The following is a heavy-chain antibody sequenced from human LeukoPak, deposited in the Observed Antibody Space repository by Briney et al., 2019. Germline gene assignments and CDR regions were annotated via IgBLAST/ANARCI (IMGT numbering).Heavy chain of an antibody. CDR3: AREYCSSTSCYTYDHNWFDP. V-gene: IGHV4-61*02. CDR2: IYTSGST. D-gene: IGHD2-2*02. Sequence: SETLSLTCTVSGGSISSSSYYWSWIRQPAGKGLEWIGRIYTSGSTNYNSSLKSRVTMSVDTSKNQFSLKLSSVTAADTAVYYCAREYCSSTSCYTYDHNWFDPWGQGTLVTVSS. J-gene: IGHJ5*02. CDR1: GGSISSSSYY.